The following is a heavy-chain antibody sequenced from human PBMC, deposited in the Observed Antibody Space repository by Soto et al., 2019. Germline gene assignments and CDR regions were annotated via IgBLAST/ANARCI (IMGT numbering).Heavy chain of an antibody. CDR1: GFTFDDYA. CDR2: ISWNSGSI. J-gene: IGHJ6*03. Sequence: GGSLRLSCVASGFTFDDYAMHWVRQAPGKGLEWVSGISWNSGSIGYADSVKGRFTISRDNAKNSLYLQMNSLRAEDTALYYCAKDKRAGSGYDYYYYYYMDVWGKGTTVTVSS. CDR3: AKDKRAGSGYDYYYYYYMDV. V-gene: IGHV3-9*01. D-gene: IGHD5-12*01.